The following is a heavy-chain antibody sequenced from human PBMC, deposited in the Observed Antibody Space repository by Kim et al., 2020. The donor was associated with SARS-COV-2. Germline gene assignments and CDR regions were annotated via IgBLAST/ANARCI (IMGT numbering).Heavy chain of an antibody. CDR2: INPSSGTT. J-gene: IGHJ4*02. D-gene: IGHD1-26*01. Sequence: ASVKVSCKASGYAFISSYMYWVRQAPGQGLEWMGIINPSSGTTTYAQKFQGSVTMTRDTSTSTGYMELRSLRSEDTAVYFCASGISGSYSRMDYWGQGTLVTVSS. CDR3: ASGISGSYSRMDY. V-gene: IGHV1-46*01. CDR1: GYAFISSY.